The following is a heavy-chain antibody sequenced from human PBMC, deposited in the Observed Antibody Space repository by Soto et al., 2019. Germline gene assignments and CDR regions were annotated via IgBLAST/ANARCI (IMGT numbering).Heavy chain of an antibody. Sequence: QVHLVQSGAEVKKPGASVKVSCKGSGYGFTTYGITWVRQAPGQGLEWMAWISAPNGNTNYVQKLQGRVTVTRDTSTSTAYMELRSLRSDDTAVYYCARGRYGDYWGQGALVTVSS. V-gene: IGHV1-18*01. CDR3: ARGRYGDY. CDR2: ISAPNGNT. J-gene: IGHJ4*02. D-gene: IGHD1-1*01. CDR1: GYGFTTYG.